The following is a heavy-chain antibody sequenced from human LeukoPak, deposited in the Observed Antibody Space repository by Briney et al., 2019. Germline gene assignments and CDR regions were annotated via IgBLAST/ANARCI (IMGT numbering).Heavy chain of an antibody. V-gene: IGHV5-51*01. D-gene: IGHD2-8*01. J-gene: IGHJ3*02. CDR3: ARPNGGNTNDDAFDI. CDR2: IYPGDSDT. Sequence: GESLKISCKGSGYSFTSYWIGWVRQMPGKGLEWMGIIYPGDSDTRCSPSFQGQVTISADKSISTAYLQWSSLKASDTAMYYCARPNGGNTNDDAFDIWGQGTMVTVSS. CDR1: GYSFTSYW.